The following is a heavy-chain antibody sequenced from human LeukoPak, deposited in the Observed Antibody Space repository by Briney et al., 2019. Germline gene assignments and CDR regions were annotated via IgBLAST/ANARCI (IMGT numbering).Heavy chain of an antibody. D-gene: IGHD6-19*01. CDR2: VYYSGSI. J-gene: IGHJ6*02. CDR1: GDSINNNKW. CDR3: TREEPEYNSGWSMDV. Sequence: SETLSLTCVVSGDSINNNKWWSWVRQPPGKGLEWIGDVYYSGSINYNPSLKSRVTMSVDKSKNQFFMKLNSVTAADTAVYYCTREEPEYNSGWSMDVWGQGTTVTVSS. V-gene: IGHV4-4*02.